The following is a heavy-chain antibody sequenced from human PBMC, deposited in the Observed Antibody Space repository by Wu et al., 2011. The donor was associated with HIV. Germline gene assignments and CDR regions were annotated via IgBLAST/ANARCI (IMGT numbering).Heavy chain of an antibody. CDR2: INPNNGGT. D-gene: IGHD1-1*01. CDR1: GYTFTGYY. V-gene: IGHV1-2*02. CDR3: ARDDGKYKPSGHDF. Sequence: QVQLVQSGAEVKKPGASVKVSCKASGYTFTGYYMYWVRQAPGQGLEWMGWINPNNGGTNYAQKFQGRVTMTRDTSINTAYMELSRLTSDDTALYYCARDDGKYKPSGHDFWGHGTLVTVSS. J-gene: IGHJ4*01.